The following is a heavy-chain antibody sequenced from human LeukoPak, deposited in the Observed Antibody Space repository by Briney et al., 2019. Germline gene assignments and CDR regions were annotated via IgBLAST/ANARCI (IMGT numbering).Heavy chain of an antibody. Sequence: GGSLRLSRAASGFTFSSHWMSWVRQAPGKGLEWVANIKQDGSERYYVDSVKGRFTISRNYAKNSVYLQMNSLRAEDTAVYYCARGRPGMGIVIDYWGQGTLVTVAS. CDR3: ARGRPGMGIVIDY. D-gene: IGHD7-27*01. CDR2: IKQDGSER. CDR1: GFTFSSHW. V-gene: IGHV3-7*01. J-gene: IGHJ4*02.